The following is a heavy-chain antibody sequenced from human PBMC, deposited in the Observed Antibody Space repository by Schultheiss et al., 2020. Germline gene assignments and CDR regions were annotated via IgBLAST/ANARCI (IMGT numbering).Heavy chain of an antibody. D-gene: IGHD4-17*01. CDR1: GYTFTSYD. V-gene: IGHV1-8*01. Sequence: ASVKVSCKASGYTFTSYDINWVRQATGQGLEWMGWMNPNSGNTGYAQKFQGRVTMTRDTSISTAYMELTSLTSDDTAVYYCARDSGSTLTTFGPPGHPWGQGTLVTVSS. CDR3: ARDSGSTLTTFGPPGHP. CDR2: MNPNSGNT. J-gene: IGHJ5*02.